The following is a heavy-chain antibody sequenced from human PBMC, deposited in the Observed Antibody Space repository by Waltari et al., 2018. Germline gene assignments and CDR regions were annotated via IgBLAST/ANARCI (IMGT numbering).Heavy chain of an antibody. J-gene: IGHJ4*02. Sequence: QVQLVQSGAEVKKPGASVKVSCKASGYTFTVYYTHWVRQAPGQGLEWMGRINPNSGGTNYAQKFQGRVTMTRDTSISTAYMELSSLRSEDTAVYYCARGCYIWGSYRLLDYWGQGTLVTVSS. CDR2: INPNSGGT. D-gene: IGHD3-16*02. CDR1: GYTFTVYY. V-gene: IGHV1-2*06. CDR3: ARGCYIWGSYRLLDY.